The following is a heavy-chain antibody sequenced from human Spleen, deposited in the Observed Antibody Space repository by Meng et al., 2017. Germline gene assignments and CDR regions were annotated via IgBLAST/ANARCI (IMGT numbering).Heavy chain of an antibody. V-gene: IGHV4-4*02. CDR2: INHSGST. CDR1: GCSISSRNW. CDR3: ARGGRSGWTRRYFDL. Sequence: VQLPESGPGRVNPSGPLSSTCLSPGCSISSRNWWSWVRQPPGKGLEWIGEINHSGSTNYNPSLKSRVTISVDKSKNQFSLKLSSVTAADTAVYYCARGGRSGWTRRYFDLWGRGTLVTVSS. D-gene: IGHD6-19*01. J-gene: IGHJ2*01.